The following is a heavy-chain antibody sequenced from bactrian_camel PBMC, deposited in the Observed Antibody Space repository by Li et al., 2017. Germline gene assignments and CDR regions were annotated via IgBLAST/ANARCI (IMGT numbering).Heavy chain of an antibody. J-gene: IGHJ4*01. CDR2: ISRRGGTT. CDR1: QDTTRSNS. D-gene: IGHD7*01. V-gene: IGHV3-3*01. Sequence: HVQLVESGGGLVEAGGSLRLSCVAVQDTTRSNSMAWFRQSPGKEREGVAAISRRGGTTDYANSVKDRFTISQDNAKNLVYLQVNNLKPEDTAMYYCAAVRRAGGNWSVMRDYRYWGQGTQVTVS. CDR3: AAVRRAGGNWSVMRDYRY.